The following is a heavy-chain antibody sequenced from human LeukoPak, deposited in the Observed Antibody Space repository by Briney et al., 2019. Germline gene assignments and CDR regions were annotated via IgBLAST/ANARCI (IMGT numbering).Heavy chain of an antibody. CDR1: RFTFSTYS. CDR3: ARDRIAVAGMGAFQH. Sequence: GGSLRLSCAASRFTFSTYSMHWVRQAPGKGLEWVAGISNDGTNEDHADSVKGRFTISRDKANNKLYLQMNSLRAEDTAIYYCARDRIAVAGMGAFQHWGQGTLVTVSS. J-gene: IGHJ1*01. V-gene: IGHV3-30-3*01. D-gene: IGHD6-19*01. CDR2: ISNDGTNE.